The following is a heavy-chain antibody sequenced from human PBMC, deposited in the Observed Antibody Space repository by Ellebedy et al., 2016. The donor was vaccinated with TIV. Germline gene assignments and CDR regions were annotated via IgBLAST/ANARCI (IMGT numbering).Heavy chain of an antibody. J-gene: IGHJ4*02. CDR3: ARDLWQLHFDHFFDY. D-gene: IGHD3-9*01. CDR1: GFTFTNYG. V-gene: IGHV3-33*08. CDR2: IWYDGTNK. Sequence: GGSLRLSCAASGFTFTNYGMHWVRQAPGKGLEWVAVIWYDGTNKYYADSVKGRFTISRDNSKNTLSLQMSSLRAEDTAVYYCARDLWQLHFDHFFDYWGQGTLVTVSS.